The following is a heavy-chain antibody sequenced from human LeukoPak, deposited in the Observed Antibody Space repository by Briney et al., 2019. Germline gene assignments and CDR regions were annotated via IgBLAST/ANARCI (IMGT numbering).Heavy chain of an antibody. CDR1: GGSISSSSYY. CDR2: IYYSGST. Sequence: SETLSLTCTVSGGSISSSSYYWGWIRQPPGKGLEWIGSIYYSGSTYYNPSLKSRVTISVDTSKNQFSLKLSSVTAADTAVYYCARVEMATAYWGQGTLSPSPQ. J-gene: IGHJ4*02. V-gene: IGHV4-39*01. D-gene: IGHD5-24*01. CDR3: ARVEMATAY.